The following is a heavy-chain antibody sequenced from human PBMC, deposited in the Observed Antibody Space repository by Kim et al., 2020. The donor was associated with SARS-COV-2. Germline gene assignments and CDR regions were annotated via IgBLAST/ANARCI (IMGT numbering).Heavy chain of an antibody. V-gene: IGHV1-69*13. CDR1: GGTFSSYA. D-gene: IGHD6-13*01. CDR3: ARGSSSWYWFDP. Sequence: SVKVSCKASGGTFSSYAISWVRQAPGQGLEWMGGIIPIFGTANYAQKFQGRVTITADESTSTAYMELSSLRSEDTAVYYCARGSSSWYWFDPWGQGTLVTVSS. J-gene: IGHJ5*02. CDR2: IIPIFGTA.